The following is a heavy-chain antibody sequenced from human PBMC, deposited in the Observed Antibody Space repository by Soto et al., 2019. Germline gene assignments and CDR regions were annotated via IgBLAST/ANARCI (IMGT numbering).Heavy chain of an antibody. CDR3: VRTVRGQGCSGGSCYYADV. CDR1: GFSLTTDGEG. CDR2: TYWDGDK. D-gene: IGHD2-15*01. Sequence: QITLKESGPTLMKPGQTLTLTCTFSGFSLTTDGEGVGWIRQSPGKALEWLARTYWDGDKRYTPSLKSRLTITTDTSKTQVVLMMSNRDPVDTGTYYCVRTVRGQGCSGGSCYYADVWGKGTAVTVSS. J-gene: IGHJ6*04. V-gene: IGHV2-5*04.